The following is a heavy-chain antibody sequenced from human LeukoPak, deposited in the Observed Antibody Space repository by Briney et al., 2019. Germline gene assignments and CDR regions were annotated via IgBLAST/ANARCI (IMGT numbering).Heavy chain of an antibody. Sequence: ASVKVSCKASGGTFSSYAISWVRQAPGQGLEWMGGIIPIFGTANYAQKFQGRVTITTDESTSTAYMELSSLRSEDTAVYYCARLGRREITMVRGDEFDYWGQGTLVTVSS. CDR3: ARLGRREITMVRGDEFDY. V-gene: IGHV1-69*05. CDR2: IIPIFGTA. CDR1: GGTFSSYA. J-gene: IGHJ4*02. D-gene: IGHD3-10*01.